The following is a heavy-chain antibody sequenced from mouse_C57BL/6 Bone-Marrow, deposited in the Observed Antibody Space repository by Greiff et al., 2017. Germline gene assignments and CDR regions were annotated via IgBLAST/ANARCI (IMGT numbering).Heavy chain of an antibody. CDR3: ARSVIFYAMAY. J-gene: IGHJ4*01. CDR1: GYTFTSYG. V-gene: IGHV1-81*01. CDR2: IYPRRGNT. Sequence: VQLQQSGAELARPGASVKLSCKASGYTFTSYGISWVKQRTGQGLEWIGEIYPRRGNTYYNEKFKGKATLTADKSSSTAYMELRSLTSEDSAVYFCARSVIFYAMAYWGQGTSVTVSS.